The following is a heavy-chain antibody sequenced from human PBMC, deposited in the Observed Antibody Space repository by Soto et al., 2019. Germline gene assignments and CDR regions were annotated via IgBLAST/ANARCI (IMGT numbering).Heavy chain of an antibody. CDR2: INAGNGNT. Sequence: QVQLVQSADEEKKPGASVKVSCKASGYTFTSYAMHWVRQAPGQRLEWMGWINAGNGNTKYSQKFQGRVTITRDTSSSTAYMELSSLRSEDTAVYYCARGTVVTHFDYWGQGTLVTVSS. D-gene: IGHD2-21*02. V-gene: IGHV1-3*05. J-gene: IGHJ4*02. CDR1: GYTFTSYA. CDR3: ARGTVVTHFDY.